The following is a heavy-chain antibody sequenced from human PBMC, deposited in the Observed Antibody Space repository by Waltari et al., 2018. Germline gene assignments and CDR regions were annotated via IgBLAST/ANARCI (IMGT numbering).Heavy chain of an antibody. V-gene: IGHV4-34*01. Sequence: QVQLQQWGAGLLKPSETLSLTCAVYGGSFSGYYWSWIRPPPGKGLAWIGEINHSGSTNYNPSLKSRVTISVDTSKNQFSLKLSSVTAADTAVYYCAKGLGMYSSSWYLPPAPLFDYWGQGTLVTVSS. CDR2: INHSGST. J-gene: IGHJ4*02. CDR1: GGSFSGYY. D-gene: IGHD6-13*01. CDR3: AKGLGMYSSSWYLPPAPLFDY.